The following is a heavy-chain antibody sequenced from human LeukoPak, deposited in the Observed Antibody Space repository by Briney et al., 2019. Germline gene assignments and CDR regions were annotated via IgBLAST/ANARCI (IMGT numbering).Heavy chain of an antibody. J-gene: IGHJ4*02. Sequence: SSETLSLTCTVSGGSISSYYWSWIRQPPGKGLEWIGYNFHSVTTNYNPSLQSRVFISVDTSKNQFSLDLTSVTAADTAVYYCATYSDITGSFDYWGQGTLVTVSS. CDR2: NFHSVTT. V-gene: IGHV4-59*01. CDR3: ATYSDITGSFDY. D-gene: IGHD3-22*01. CDR1: GGSISSYY.